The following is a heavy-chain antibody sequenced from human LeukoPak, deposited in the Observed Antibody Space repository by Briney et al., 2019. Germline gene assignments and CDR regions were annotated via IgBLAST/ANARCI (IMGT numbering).Heavy chain of an antibody. CDR1: GFTFSTYG. Sequence: GGSLRLSCGASGFTFSTYGMSWVRQAPGKGLEWVSAISGSGGSTYYADSVKGRFTISRDNSKNTVYLQMNSLRAEDTAVYYCAKDGLDIAVAGHFDYWGQGTLVTVSS. V-gene: IGHV3-23*01. D-gene: IGHD6-19*01. CDR3: AKDGLDIAVAGHFDY. CDR2: ISGSGGST. J-gene: IGHJ4*02.